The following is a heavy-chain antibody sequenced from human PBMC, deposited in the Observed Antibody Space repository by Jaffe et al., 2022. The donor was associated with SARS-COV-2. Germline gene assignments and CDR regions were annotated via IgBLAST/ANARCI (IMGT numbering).Heavy chain of an antibody. CDR3: AKPNRGQQLVAYYYYGMDV. V-gene: IGHV3-23*01. CDR2: ISGSGGST. CDR1: GFTFSSYA. Sequence: EVQLLESGGGLVQPGGSLRLSCAASGFTFSSYAMSWVRQAPGKGLEWVSAISGSGGSTYYADSVKGRFTISRDNSKNTLYLQMNSLRAEDTAVYYCAKPNRGQQLVAYYYYGMDVWGQGTTVTVSS. J-gene: IGHJ6*02. D-gene: IGHD6-13*01.